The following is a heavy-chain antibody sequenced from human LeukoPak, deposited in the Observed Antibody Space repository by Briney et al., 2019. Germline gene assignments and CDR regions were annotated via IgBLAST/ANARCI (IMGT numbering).Heavy chain of an antibody. Sequence: PSETLSLTCTVSDGSIRSYYWGGIRQARGRGVEWIAYIHYTGLTNYNPSLKSRAAISMATSTNQFSLKRTSVTAADTAIYYCARHITNSGSAFDLWGRGTLVTVSS. D-gene: IGHD3-10*01. CDR3: ARHITNSGSAFDL. CDR2: IHYTGLT. V-gene: IGHV4-59*08. J-gene: IGHJ2*01. CDR1: DGSIRSYY.